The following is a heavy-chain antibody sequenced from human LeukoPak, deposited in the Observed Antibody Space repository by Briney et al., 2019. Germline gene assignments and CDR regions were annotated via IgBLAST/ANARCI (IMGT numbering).Heavy chain of an antibody. CDR1: RDTLSSNSAT. D-gene: IGHD5-18*01. CDR2: TYYKSKWHS. J-gene: IGHJ4*02. CDR3: ARGLDTPIAY. V-gene: IGHV6-1*01. Sequence: SQTLSLTCAFSRDTLSSNSATCSWVRQSPSRGLEWLGRTYYKSKWHSDYEVSVKSRILLTPDTSKKQFSLQMTSLTAEDRAVYFCARGLDTPIAYWGQGTLVTVYS.